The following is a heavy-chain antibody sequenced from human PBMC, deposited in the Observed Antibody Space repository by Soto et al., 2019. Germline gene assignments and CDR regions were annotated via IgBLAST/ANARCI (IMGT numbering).Heavy chain of an antibody. Sequence: QVQLVQSGAEVKKPGASVKVSCKASGNTFTKYYMHWVRQAPGQGLEWMGIINPSGDTTIYAQKFQGRVTMTRDTSTSTVYMDLSRLRSEDTAVYYCATDPSNGRDDAFDIWGQGTMVTVSS. D-gene: IGHD2-8*01. CDR3: ATDPSNGRDDAFDI. CDR1: GNTFTKYY. CDR2: INPSGDTT. J-gene: IGHJ3*02. V-gene: IGHV1-46*01.